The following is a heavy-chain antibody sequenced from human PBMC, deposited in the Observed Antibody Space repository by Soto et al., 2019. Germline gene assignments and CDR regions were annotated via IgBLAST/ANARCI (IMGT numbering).Heavy chain of an antibody. CDR2: IIPIFATV. CDR1: GGSFSSNP. Sequence: QVQLVQSGSEVKKPGSSVKVSCKASGGSFSSNPISWVRQAPGQGLEWMAGIIPIFATVHYAQRFQGRVTITADESTRTAFLELTSLRSEDTALYFFARGGRGYSSAPRYYFDYWGQGTLVTVSS. D-gene: IGHD5-18*01. V-gene: IGHV1-69*01. CDR3: ARGGRGYSSAPRYYFDY. J-gene: IGHJ4*02.